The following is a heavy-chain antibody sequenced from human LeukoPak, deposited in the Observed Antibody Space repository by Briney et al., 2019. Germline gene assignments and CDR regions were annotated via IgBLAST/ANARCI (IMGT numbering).Heavy chain of an antibody. CDR3: ARHVVAVGFDY. V-gene: IGHV3-21*01. J-gene: IGHJ4*02. CDR1: GFTFSCYT. CDR2: ITSSGSYI. D-gene: IGHD3-22*01. Sequence: GSLRLSLAASGFTFSCYTMNWVRQAPGKGLEWVSSITSSGSYIYYADSVMGRFTISRDNTNNSLYLQMNSLRAEDTAVYYCARHVVAVGFDYWGQGTLVTVSS.